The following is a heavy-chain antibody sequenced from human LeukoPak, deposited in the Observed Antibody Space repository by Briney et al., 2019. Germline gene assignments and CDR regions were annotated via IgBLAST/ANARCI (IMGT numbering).Heavy chain of an antibody. CDR2: IYTSGST. V-gene: IGHV4-61*02. J-gene: IGHJ5*02. D-gene: IGHD3-10*01. Sequence: SETLSLTRTVSGGSISSGSYYWSWIRQPAGKGLEWIGRIYTSGSTNYNPSLKSRVTISVDTSKNQFSLKLSSVTAADSAVYYCARDYVLLWFGEPWNNWFDPWGQRTLVTVSS. CDR3: ARDYVLLWFGEPWNNWFDP. CDR1: GGSISSGSYY.